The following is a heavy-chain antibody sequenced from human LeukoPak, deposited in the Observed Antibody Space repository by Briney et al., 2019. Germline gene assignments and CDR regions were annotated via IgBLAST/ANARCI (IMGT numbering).Heavy chain of an antibody. J-gene: IGHJ5*02. V-gene: IGHV4-4*02. CDR1: GFTFSSYAM. CDR3: ARTDYGDLNWFDP. Sequence: GSLRLSCAASGFTFSSYAMSWVRQPPGKGLEWIGEIYHSGSTNYNPSLKSRVTISVDKSKNQFSLELSSVTAADTAVYYCARTDYGDLNWFDPWGQGTLVTVSS. D-gene: IGHD4-17*01. CDR2: IYHSGST.